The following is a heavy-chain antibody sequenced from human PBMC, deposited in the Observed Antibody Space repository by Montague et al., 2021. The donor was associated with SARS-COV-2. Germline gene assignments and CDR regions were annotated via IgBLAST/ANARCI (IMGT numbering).Heavy chain of an antibody. CDR3: ARPSLRWELPDAFDI. V-gene: IGHV3-21*01. D-gene: IGHD1-26*01. CDR1: GFTFSSYS. CDR2: ISSSSSYI. Sequence: SLRLSCAASGFTFSSYSMNWVRQAPGKGLEWVSPISSSSSYIYYADSVKGRFTISRGNAKNSLYLQMNSLRAEDTAVYYCARPSLRWELPDAFDIWGQGTMVTVSS. J-gene: IGHJ3*02.